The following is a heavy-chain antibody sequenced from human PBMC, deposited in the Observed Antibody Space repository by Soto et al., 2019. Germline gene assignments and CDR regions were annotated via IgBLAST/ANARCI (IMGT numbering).Heavy chain of an antibody. J-gene: IGHJ5*02. CDR2: ISAYNGDT. V-gene: IGHV1-18*01. CDR1: GYTFTNYD. CDR3: ARSGLPDPVVVVGHTPFDP. D-gene: IGHD2-15*01. Sequence: ASVKVSCKASGYTFTNYDINWVRQAPGQGLEWMGWISAYNGDTNYAQKLQGRVTMTTDTSTSTAYMELRSLRSDDTAVYYCARSGLPDPVVVVGHTPFDPWGQGTLVTVS.